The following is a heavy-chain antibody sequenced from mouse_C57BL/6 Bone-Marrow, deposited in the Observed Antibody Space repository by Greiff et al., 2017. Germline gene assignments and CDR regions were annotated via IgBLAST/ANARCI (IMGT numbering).Heavy chain of an antibody. Sequence: VQLQQSGAELVRPGASVTFSCTASGFNIKDDSMHWVKQRPEQGLEWIGWIEPENGDTEYASKFWGKATITADTSSNTAYLQLRSLTSEATAVYDCTTASYGPYDFDYWGQGTSLTVSA. CDR2: IEPENGDT. CDR1: GFNIKDDS. J-gene: IGHJ2*03. D-gene: IGHD1-1*01. V-gene: IGHV14-4*01. CDR3: TTASYGPYDFDY.